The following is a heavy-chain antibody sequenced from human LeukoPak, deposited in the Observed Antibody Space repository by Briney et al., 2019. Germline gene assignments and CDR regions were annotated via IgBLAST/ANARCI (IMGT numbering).Heavy chain of an antibody. CDR2: INHSGST. CDR1: GGSFSGYY. J-gene: IGHJ6*02. D-gene: IGHD3-22*01. Sequence: TSEALSLTCAVYGGSFSGYYWSWIRQPPGKGLEWIGEINHSGSTNYNPSLKSRVTISVDTSKNQFSLKLSSVTAADTAVYYCARSYDSRGYYYYGMDVWGQGTAVTVSS. V-gene: IGHV4-34*01. CDR3: ARSYDSRGYYYYGMDV.